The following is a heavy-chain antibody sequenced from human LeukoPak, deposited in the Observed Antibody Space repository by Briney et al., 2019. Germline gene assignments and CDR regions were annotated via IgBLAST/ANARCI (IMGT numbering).Heavy chain of an antibody. V-gene: IGHV4-39*07. CDR2: IYYSGST. D-gene: IGHD3-22*01. Sequence: SETLSLTCSVSGGSISSSAYYWGWIRQPPGKGLEWIGNIYYSGSTNYNPSLKSRVTISVDTSKNQFSLKLSSVTAADTAVYYCARDLTMTTAFDIWGQGTMVTVSS. CDR1: GGSISSSAYY. J-gene: IGHJ3*02. CDR3: ARDLTMTTAFDI.